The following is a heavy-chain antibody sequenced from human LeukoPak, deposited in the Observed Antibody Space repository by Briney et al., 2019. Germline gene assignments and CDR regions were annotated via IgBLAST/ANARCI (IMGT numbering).Heavy chain of an antibody. Sequence: GGSLRLSCAASGFTFDDYAMHWVRHAPGKGLEWVSGISWNSGSIGCADSVKGRFTISRDNAKNSLYLQMNSLRAEDTALYYCAKDSEEMATIPLFDYWGQGTLVTVSS. CDR3: AKDSEEMATIPLFDY. D-gene: IGHD5-24*01. J-gene: IGHJ4*02. CDR2: ISWNSGSI. V-gene: IGHV3-9*01. CDR1: GFTFDDYA.